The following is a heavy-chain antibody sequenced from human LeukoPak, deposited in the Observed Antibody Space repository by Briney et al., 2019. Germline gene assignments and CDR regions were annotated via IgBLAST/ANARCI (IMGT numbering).Heavy chain of an antibody. CDR3: ARDRISINALDM. CDR1: GDSITGHY. D-gene: IGHD1-14*01. V-gene: IGHV4-59*11. Sequence: KPSETLSLTCSVSGDSITGHYLTWIRQPPGNGLEWIGYISHIGSTNYNPSLKSRVTISVDTSKNQFSLKLTSVTAADTALYYCARDRISINALDMWGKGTMVTVSS. CDR2: ISHIGST. J-gene: IGHJ3*02.